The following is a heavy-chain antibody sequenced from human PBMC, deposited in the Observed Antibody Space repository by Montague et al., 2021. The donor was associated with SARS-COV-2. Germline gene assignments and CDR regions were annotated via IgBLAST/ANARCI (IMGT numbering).Heavy chain of an antibody. Sequence: PALVKPTQTLTLTCTFSGFSLSTSGMCVSWIRQPPGKALDWLALIDWDENKYYSTSLKTRLTISKDTSKNQVVLTMTNMDPVDTATYYCARTQIVDIYYYYGMDVWGQGTTVTVSS. CDR3: ARTQIVDIYYYYGMDV. V-gene: IGHV2-70*01. CDR2: IDWDENK. CDR1: GFSLSTSGMC. D-gene: IGHD5-12*01. J-gene: IGHJ6*02.